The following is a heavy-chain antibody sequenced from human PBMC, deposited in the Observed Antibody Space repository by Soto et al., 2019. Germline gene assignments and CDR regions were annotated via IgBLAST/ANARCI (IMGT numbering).Heavy chain of an antibody. J-gene: IGHJ5*02. CDR3: AQGIYCSGGSCSSSADNWFDP. Sequence: LSLTCAISGDSASSNSAAWNWIRQSPSRGLEWLGRTYYRSKWYNDYAVSVKSRITINPDTSKNQFSLQLNSVTPEDTAVYYCAQGIYCSGGSCSSSADNWFDPWGQGTLVTVSS. CDR1: GDSASSNSAA. V-gene: IGHV6-1*01. D-gene: IGHD2-15*01. CDR2: TYYRSKWYN.